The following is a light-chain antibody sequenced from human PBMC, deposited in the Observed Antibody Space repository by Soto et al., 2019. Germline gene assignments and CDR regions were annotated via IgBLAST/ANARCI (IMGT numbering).Light chain of an antibody. CDR2: TAS. CDR1: QGISSY. J-gene: IGKJ1*01. Sequence: DIQLTQSPSFLSASVGDRVTITCRASQGISSYLAWYQQKPGKAPKLLISTASTLQSGVPSRFSGSGSGTEFTLTISSLQPEDFATYYCQQLNNYPRTFGQGTKVESK. CDR3: QQLNNYPRT. V-gene: IGKV1-9*01.